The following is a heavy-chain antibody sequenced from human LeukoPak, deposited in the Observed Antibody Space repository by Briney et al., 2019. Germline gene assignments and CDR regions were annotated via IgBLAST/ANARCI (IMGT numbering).Heavy chain of an antibody. CDR3: ARKGRYYDSSATWFDP. D-gene: IGHD3-22*01. J-gene: IGHJ5*02. Sequence: EASVKVSCKASGGTFSSYAISWVRQAPGQGLEWMGGIIPIFGTANYAQKFQGRVTITADESTSTAYTELSSLRSEDTAVYYCARKGRYYDSSATWFDPWGQGTLVTVSS. CDR1: GGTFSSYA. V-gene: IGHV1-69*13. CDR2: IIPIFGTA.